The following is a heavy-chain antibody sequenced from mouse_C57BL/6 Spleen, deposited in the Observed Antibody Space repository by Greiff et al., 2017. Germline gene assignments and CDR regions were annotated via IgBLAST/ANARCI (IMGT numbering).Heavy chain of an antibody. D-gene: IGHD3-2*02. CDR2: IYPGDGDT. Sequence: QVHVKQSGAELVKPGASVKISCKASGYAFSSYWMNWVKQRPGKGLEWIGQIYPGDGDTNYNGKFKGKATLTADKSSSTAYMQLSSLTSEDSAVYFCARGAQATVDYWGQGTTLTVSS. CDR3: ARGAQATVDY. J-gene: IGHJ2*01. V-gene: IGHV1-80*01. CDR1: GYAFSSYW.